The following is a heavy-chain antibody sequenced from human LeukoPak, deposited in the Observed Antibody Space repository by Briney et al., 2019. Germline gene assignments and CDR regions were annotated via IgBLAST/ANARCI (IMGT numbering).Heavy chain of an antibody. Sequence: SETLSLTCTVSGGSISSYYWGWIRQPPGKGLEWIGSIYYSGSTYYNPSLKSRVTISVDTSKNQFSLKLSSVTAADTAVYYCALSGSGSYYRSGDAFDIWGQGTMVTVSS. D-gene: IGHD3-10*01. J-gene: IGHJ3*02. CDR3: ALSGSGSYYRSGDAFDI. CDR2: IYYSGST. CDR1: GGSISSYY. V-gene: IGHV4-39*07.